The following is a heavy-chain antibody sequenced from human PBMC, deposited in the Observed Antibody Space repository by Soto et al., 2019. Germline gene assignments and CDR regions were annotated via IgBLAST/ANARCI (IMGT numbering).Heavy chain of an antibody. D-gene: IGHD4-4*01. V-gene: IGHV5-10-1*01. CDR1: GYSFTSYW. CDR3: ARLDSGVTTPYYYYGMDV. CDR2: IDPSDSYT. Sequence: PGESLKISCKCSGYSFTSYWISWVRQMPGKGLEWMGRIDPSDSYTNYSPSFQGHVTISADKSISTAYLQWSSLKASDTAMYYCARLDSGVTTPYYYYGMDVWGQGTTVTVSS. J-gene: IGHJ6*02.